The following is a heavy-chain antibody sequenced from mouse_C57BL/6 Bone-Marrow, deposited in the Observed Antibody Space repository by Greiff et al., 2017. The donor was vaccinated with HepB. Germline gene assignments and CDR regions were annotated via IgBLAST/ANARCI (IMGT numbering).Heavy chain of an antibody. V-gene: IGHV5-12*01. CDR3: ASNYYGSSYFYAMDY. J-gene: IGHJ4*01. D-gene: IGHD1-1*01. CDR2: ISNGGGST. Sequence: EVKVEESGGGLVQPGGSLKLSCAASGFTFSDYYMYWVRQTPEKRLEWVAYISNGGGSTYYPDTVKGRFTISRDNAKNTLYLQMSRLKSEDTAMYYCASNYYGSSYFYAMDYWGQGTSVTVSS. CDR1: GFTFSDYY.